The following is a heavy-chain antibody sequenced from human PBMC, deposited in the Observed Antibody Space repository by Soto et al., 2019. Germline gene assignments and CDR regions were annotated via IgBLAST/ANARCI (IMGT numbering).Heavy chain of an antibody. Sequence: PGGSLRLSCAASGFTFTRYSMSWVRQAPGKGLEWVSSISSTTNYIYYGDSMKGRFTISRDNAKNSLYLEMNSLRAEDTAVYYCARESEDLTSNFDYWGQGTMVTVYS. V-gene: IGHV3-21*06. CDR2: ISSTTNYI. CDR1: GFTFTRYS. J-gene: IGHJ4*02. CDR3: ARESEDLTSNFDY.